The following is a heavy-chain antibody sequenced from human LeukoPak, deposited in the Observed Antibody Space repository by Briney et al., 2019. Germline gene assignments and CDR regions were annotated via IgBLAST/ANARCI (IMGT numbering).Heavy chain of an antibody. V-gene: IGHV1-24*01. J-gene: IGHJ4*02. CDR1: GYTLTELS. D-gene: IGHD3-16*01. CDR3: ARVAGGYFDY. Sequence: ASVKVSCKVSGYTLTELSMHWVRQAPGKGLEWMGGFDPEDGETIYAQKLQGRVTMTTDTSTSTAYVELRSLRSDDTAVYYCARVAGGYFDYWGQGTLVTVSS. CDR2: FDPEDGET.